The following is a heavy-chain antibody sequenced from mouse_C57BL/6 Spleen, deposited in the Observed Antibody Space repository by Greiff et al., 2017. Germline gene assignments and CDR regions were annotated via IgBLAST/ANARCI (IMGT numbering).Heavy chain of an antibody. Sequence: QVHVKQSGAELVKPGASVKISCKASGYAFSSYWMNWVKQRPGKGLEWIGQIYHGDGDTNYNGKFKGKATLTADKSSSTAYMQLSSLTSEDSAVYFCARSVYDYGDFDYWGQGTTLTVSS. CDR2: IYHGDGDT. CDR1: GYAFSSYW. D-gene: IGHD2-4*01. J-gene: IGHJ2*01. CDR3: ARSVYDYGDFDY. V-gene: IGHV1-80*01.